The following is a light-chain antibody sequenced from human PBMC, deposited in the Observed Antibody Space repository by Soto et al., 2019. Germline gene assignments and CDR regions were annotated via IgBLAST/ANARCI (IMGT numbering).Light chain of an antibody. CDR3: CSYAGANTFLV. Sequence: QSVLTQPASVSGSPGQSITISCTGTSSDVGGYNLVSWYQQHPGKVPKLMIFEGSKRPPGVSDRFSGSKSGNTASLTVSGLQAEDEADYYCCSYAGANTFLVFGGGTKLTVL. CDR1: SSDVGGYNL. V-gene: IGLV2-23*03. J-gene: IGLJ3*02. CDR2: EGS.